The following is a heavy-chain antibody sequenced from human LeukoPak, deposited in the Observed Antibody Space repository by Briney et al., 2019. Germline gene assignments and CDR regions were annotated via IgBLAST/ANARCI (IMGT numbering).Heavy chain of an antibody. CDR3: ARGRGRNPSGYYYYMDV. V-gene: IGHV1-46*01. Sequence: ASVKVSCKASGYTFSNYCMHWVRQAPGQGLEWMGIINPNGGSTSYAQKFQGRVTMTRDMSTSTVYMDLSSLRAEDTAVYYCARGRGRNPSGYYYYMDVWGKGTTVTISS. D-gene: IGHD2-15*01. J-gene: IGHJ6*03. CDR2: INPNGGST. CDR1: GYTFSNYC.